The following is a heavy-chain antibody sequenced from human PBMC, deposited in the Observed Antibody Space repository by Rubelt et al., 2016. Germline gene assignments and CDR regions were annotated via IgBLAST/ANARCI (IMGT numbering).Heavy chain of an antibody. J-gene: IGHJ5*01. V-gene: IGHV4-34*01. Sequence: QVQLQQWGAGLLKPSETLSLTCVVYGGSLSGYYWTWIRQPPGRGLEWIGAMNPRGTTNYNPSLNNQVSILVATSKNQFSLKLSPVTAADTAVYYCARGLIGGYESHYNWFDSWGLGTLVTVSS. D-gene: IGHD5-12*01. CDR1: GGSLSGYY. CDR3: ARGLIGGYESHYNWFDS. CDR2: MNPRGTT.